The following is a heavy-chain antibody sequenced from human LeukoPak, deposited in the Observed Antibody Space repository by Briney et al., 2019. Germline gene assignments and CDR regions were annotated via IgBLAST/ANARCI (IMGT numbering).Heavy chain of an antibody. V-gene: IGHV3-7*03. CDR3: AGTPLWFGELLLDY. Sequence: GGSLRLSCAASGFTFSSYWMSWVRQAPGKGLEWVANIKQDGSEKYYVDSVKARFTISRDNAKNSLYLQMNSLRAEDTAVYYCAGTPLWFGELLLDYWGQGTLVTVSS. CDR1: GFTFSSYW. D-gene: IGHD3-10*01. J-gene: IGHJ4*02. CDR2: IKQDGSEK.